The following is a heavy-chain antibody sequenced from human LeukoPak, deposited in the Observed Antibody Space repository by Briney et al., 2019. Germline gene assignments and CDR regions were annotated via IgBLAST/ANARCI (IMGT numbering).Heavy chain of an antibody. V-gene: IGHV4-59*01. CDR1: GDSISSYS. Sequence: PSETLSLTCTVSGDSISSYSWSWIRQPPGKGLEWIGYIYYSGSTNYNPSLKSRVTISVDTSKNQFSLKLSSVTAADTAVYYCARETSQKGAHYMDVWGKGTTVTISS. D-gene: IGHD3-16*01. CDR3: ARETSQKGAHYMDV. CDR2: IYYSGST. J-gene: IGHJ6*03.